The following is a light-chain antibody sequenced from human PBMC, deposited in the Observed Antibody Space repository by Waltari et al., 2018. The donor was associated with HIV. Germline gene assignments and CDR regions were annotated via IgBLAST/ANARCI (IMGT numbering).Light chain of an antibody. Sequence: QSVLPQPPSTSGTPGQRVHISCSGSTSNIWSNTVRWFQQLPGKAPKVLMYGKNQRPSGVPDRFSGSKSGTSASLAIGGLQSEDEADYYCASWDDSLNGPVFGGGTTLTVL. CDR1: TSNIWSNT. J-gene: IGLJ2*01. V-gene: IGLV1-44*01. CDR3: ASWDDSLNGPV. CDR2: GKN.